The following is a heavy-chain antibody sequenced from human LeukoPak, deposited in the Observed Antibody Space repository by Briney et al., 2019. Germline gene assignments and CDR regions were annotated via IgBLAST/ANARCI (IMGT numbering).Heavy chain of an antibody. J-gene: IGHJ4*02. CDR2: FNPTGGST. D-gene: IGHD6-6*01. CDR1: GYTFPSYF. CDR3: ARTAARRFDY. Sequence: ASVKVSCKASGYTFPSYFMHWVRQAPGQGLEWMEIFNPTGGSTTYAQKFQGRVTMTRNTSTSTVYMELSSLRSDDTAVYYCARTAARRFDYWGQGTLVAVSS. V-gene: IGHV1-46*01.